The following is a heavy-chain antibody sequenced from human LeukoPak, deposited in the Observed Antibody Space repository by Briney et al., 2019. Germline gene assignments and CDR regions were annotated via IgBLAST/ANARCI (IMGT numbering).Heavy chain of an antibody. J-gene: IGHJ6*03. D-gene: IGHD1-7*01. CDR2: IYHIRSA. V-gene: IGHV4-38-2*02. CDR1: GYSISSGYY. CDR3: ARDQVTGTTYYYYYYMDV. Sequence: AETLSLTCAVSGYSISSGYYWGGIRQPPGKGLEWIGSIYHIRSAYYNPSLKRRVTISVDTSKNQFSLKLSSVTAADTAVYYCARDQVTGTTYYYYYYMDVWGKGTTVTVSS.